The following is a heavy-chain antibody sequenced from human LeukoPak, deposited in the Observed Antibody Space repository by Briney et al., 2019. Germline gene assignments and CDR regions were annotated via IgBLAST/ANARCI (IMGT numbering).Heavy chain of an antibody. CDR1: AGSISSSSYY. CDR2: IYYSGST. CDR3: ARYGGYQLFDY. Sequence: SQTPSLTCTVSAGSISSSSYYWGWIRQPPWKGLEWIGSIYYSGSTYYNPSLKSRVTISVDTSKNQFSLQLSSVTAADTAVYYCARYGGYQLFDYWGQGTLVTVSS. J-gene: IGHJ4*02. V-gene: IGHV4-39*07. D-gene: IGHD5-12*01.